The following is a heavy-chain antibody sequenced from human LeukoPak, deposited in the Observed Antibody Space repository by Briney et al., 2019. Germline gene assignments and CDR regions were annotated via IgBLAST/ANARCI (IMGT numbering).Heavy chain of an antibody. CDR3: ARESRQWLVRGGVDY. D-gene: IGHD6-19*01. V-gene: IGHV3-33*01. CDR1: GFTFSSYG. CDR2: IWYDGSIK. Sequence: GGSLRLSCAASGFTFSSYGMHWVRQAPGKGLEWVAVIWYDGSIKYYADSVKGRFTISRDNSKNTLYLQMNSLRAEDTAVYYCARESRQWLVRGGVDYWGQGTLVTVSS. J-gene: IGHJ4*02.